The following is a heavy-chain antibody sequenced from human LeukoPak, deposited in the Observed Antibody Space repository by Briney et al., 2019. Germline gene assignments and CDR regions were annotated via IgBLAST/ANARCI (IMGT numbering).Heavy chain of an antibody. J-gene: IGHJ4*02. V-gene: IGHV3-7*01. CDR3: ARDHAEYSYDSSGYCDY. CDR2: IRQDGSEK. CDR1: GFNFSHSW. Sequence: GGSLRLSCAASGFNFSHSWMSWVRQAPGKGLEWVANIRQDGSEKFHVKSVRGRFTISRDNAKNSLYLQMNSLRVEDTAVYHCARDHAEYSYDSSGYCDYWGQGTLVTVSS. D-gene: IGHD3-22*01.